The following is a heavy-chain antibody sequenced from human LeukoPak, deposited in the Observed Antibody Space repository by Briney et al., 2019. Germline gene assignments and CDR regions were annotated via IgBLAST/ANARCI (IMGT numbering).Heavy chain of an antibody. V-gene: IGHV1-18*01. CDR2: ISAYNGNT. D-gene: IGHD2-2*02. CDR1: GYTFTSYG. J-gene: IGHJ4*02. CDR3: ARDGMHCSSTSCYRISDY. Sequence: ASVTVSCKASGYTFTSYGISWVRQAPGQGLEWMGWISAYNGNTNYAQKLQGRVTMTADTSTSTAYMELRSLRSDDTAVYYCARDGMHCSSTSCYRISDYWGQGTLVTVSS.